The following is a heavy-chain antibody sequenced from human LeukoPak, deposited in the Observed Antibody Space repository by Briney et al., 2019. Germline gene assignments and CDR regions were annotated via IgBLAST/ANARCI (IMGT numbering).Heavy chain of an antibody. J-gene: IGHJ3*02. D-gene: IGHD1-1*01. CDR1: GFTFSSYS. V-gene: IGHV3-21*01. CDR3: ARDLDVDEAFDI. CDR2: ISSSSSYI. Sequence: PGGSLRLSCAASGFTFSSYSMNWVRQAPGKGLEWVSSISSSSSYIYYADAVKGRFTISSDNSKNSLYLQMNSLRAEDTVVYYCARDLDVDEAFDIWGQGTMVNVSS.